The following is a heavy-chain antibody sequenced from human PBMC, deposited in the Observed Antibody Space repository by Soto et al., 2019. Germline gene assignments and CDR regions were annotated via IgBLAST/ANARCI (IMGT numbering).Heavy chain of an antibody. Sequence: SETLSLTCTVSGGSISSGDYYWSWIRQPPGKGLEWIGYIYYSGSTYYNPSLKSRVTISVDTSKNQFSLKLSSVTAADTAVYYCARESSGGDYGVWFDPWGQGTLVTVSS. CDR2: IYYSGST. CDR1: GGSISSGDYY. D-gene: IGHD4-17*01. J-gene: IGHJ5*02. V-gene: IGHV4-30-4*01. CDR3: ARESSGGDYGVWFDP.